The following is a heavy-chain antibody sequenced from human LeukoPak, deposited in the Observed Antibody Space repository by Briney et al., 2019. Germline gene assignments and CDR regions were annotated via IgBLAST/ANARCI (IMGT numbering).Heavy chain of an antibody. CDR2: INHSGST. CDR1: GGSFSGYY. D-gene: IGHD3-16*02. CDR3: ARGCYVWGSYRYNSEDY. Sequence: SETLSLTCAVYGGSFSGYYRSWIRQPPGKGLEWIGEINHSGSTNYNPSLKSRVTISVDTSKNQFSLKLSSVTAADTAVYYCARGCYVWGSYRYNSEDYWGQGTLVTVSS. V-gene: IGHV4-34*01. J-gene: IGHJ4*02.